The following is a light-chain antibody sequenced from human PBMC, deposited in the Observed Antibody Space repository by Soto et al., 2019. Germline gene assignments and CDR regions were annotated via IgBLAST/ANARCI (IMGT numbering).Light chain of an antibody. CDR3: SSHTSSSTLVV. Sequence: QSVLTQPASVSGSPGQSITISCTGTSSDVGGYNYVSWYQQYPGKAPNLLIYDVSNRPSGVSNRFSGSKSGNTASLTISGLQAEDEADYYCSSHTSSSTLVVFGGGTKVTVL. J-gene: IGLJ2*01. V-gene: IGLV2-14*01. CDR2: DVS. CDR1: SSDVGGYNY.